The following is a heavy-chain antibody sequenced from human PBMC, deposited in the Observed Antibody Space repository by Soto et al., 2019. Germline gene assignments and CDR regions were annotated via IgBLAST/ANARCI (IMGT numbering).Heavy chain of an antibody. CDR3: ASEVVVAATPLWHYHYGMDV. Sequence: GASVKVSCKASGGTFSSYAISWVRQAPGQGLEWMGGIIPIFGTANYAQKFQGRVTITADESTSTAYMELSSLRSEDTAVYYCASEVVVAATPLWHYHYGMDVWGQGTTVTVSS. CDR2: IIPIFGTA. CDR1: GGTFSSYA. J-gene: IGHJ6*02. D-gene: IGHD2-15*01. V-gene: IGHV1-69*13.